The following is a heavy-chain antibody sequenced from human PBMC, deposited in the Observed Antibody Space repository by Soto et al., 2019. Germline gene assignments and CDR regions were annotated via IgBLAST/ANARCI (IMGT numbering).Heavy chain of an antibody. CDR1: GFTFSSYG. V-gene: IGHV3-33*01. CDR2: IWYDGSNK. Sequence: GGSLRLSCAASGFTFSSYGMHWVRQAPGKGLEWVAVIWYDGSNKYYADSVKGRFTISRDNSKNTLYLQMNSLRAEDTAVYYCARVEEIAVAGYGMDVWGQGTTVTVSS. CDR3: ARVEEIAVAGYGMDV. J-gene: IGHJ6*02. D-gene: IGHD6-19*01.